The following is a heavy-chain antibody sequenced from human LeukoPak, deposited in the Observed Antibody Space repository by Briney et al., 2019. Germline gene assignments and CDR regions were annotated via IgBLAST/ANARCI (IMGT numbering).Heavy chain of an antibody. Sequence: SETLSLTCAVYGGSFSGHYWSWIRQPPGQGLEWIGEINHSGSTNYNPSLKSRVTISVDTSKNQFSLNLSSVTAADTAVYYCHGAIPGDYWGQGTLVTVSS. CDR2: INHSGST. D-gene: IGHD4/OR15-4a*01. CDR1: GGSFSGHY. J-gene: IGHJ4*02. CDR3: HGAIPGDY. V-gene: IGHV4-34*01.